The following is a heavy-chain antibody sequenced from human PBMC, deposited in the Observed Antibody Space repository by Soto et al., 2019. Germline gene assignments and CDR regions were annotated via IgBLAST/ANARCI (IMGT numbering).Heavy chain of an antibody. V-gene: IGHV5-10-1*01. D-gene: IGHD1-1*01. J-gene: IGHJ6*02. CDR3: ARSKNWNTLSTDSDYYYYGMDV. CDR2: IDPSDSYT. CDR1: GYSFTSYW. Sequence: GESLKISCKGSGYSFTSYWISWVRQMPGKGLEWMGRIDPSDSYTNYSPSFQGHVTISADKSISTAYLQWSSLKASDTAMYYCARSKNWNTLSTDSDYYYYGMDVWGQGTTVTVSS.